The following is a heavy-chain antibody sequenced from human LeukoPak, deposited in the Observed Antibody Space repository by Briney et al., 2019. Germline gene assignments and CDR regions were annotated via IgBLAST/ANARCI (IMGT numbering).Heavy chain of an antibody. CDR1: GFTFRSPW. Sequence: GGSLRLSCAASGFTFRSPWMHWVRHAPGKGLVWVSRINSDGSATAYADSVKGRFTISRDNAENTLYLQMNSLRAEDTAVYYCARGTAGYHSSYFDYWGQGTLVTVSS. CDR2: INSDGSAT. CDR3: ARGTAGYHSSYFDY. V-gene: IGHV3-74*01. J-gene: IGHJ4*02. D-gene: IGHD3-16*02.